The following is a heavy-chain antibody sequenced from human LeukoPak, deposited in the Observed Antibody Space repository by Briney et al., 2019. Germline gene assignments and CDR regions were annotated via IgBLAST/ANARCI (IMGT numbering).Heavy chain of an antibody. D-gene: IGHD3-10*01. J-gene: IGHJ5*01. CDR3: ARVLKGNYYSGLGTYRWFDS. V-gene: IGHV1-46*01. CDR1: GYTSTSYY. CDR2: INPSGGST. Sequence: ASVKVSCKASGYTSTSYYMHWVRQAPGQGLEWMGIINPSGGSTSYAQKFQGRVTMTRDTSTSTVYMELSSLRSEDTAVYYCARVLKGNYYSGLGTYRWFDSWGQGTLVTVSS.